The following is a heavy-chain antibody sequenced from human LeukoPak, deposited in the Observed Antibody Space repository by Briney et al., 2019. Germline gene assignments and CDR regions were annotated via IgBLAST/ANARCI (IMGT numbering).Heavy chain of an antibody. Sequence: GGSLRLSCAASGFTFDDYAMHWVRQAPGKGLEWVSGISWNSGSIGYADSVKGRLTISRDNAKNSLYLQMNSLRAEDTALYYCAKDTGYSGYDRKGPFDYWGQGTLVTVSS. D-gene: IGHD5-12*01. CDR3: AKDTGYSGYDRKGPFDY. V-gene: IGHV3-9*01. J-gene: IGHJ4*02. CDR2: ISWNSGSI. CDR1: GFTFDDYA.